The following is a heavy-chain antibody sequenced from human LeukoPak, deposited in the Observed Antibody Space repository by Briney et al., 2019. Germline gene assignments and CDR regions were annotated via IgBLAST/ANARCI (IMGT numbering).Heavy chain of an antibody. CDR1: GFTFSSYG. CDR3: ARASTYYYGSEPFDY. CDR2: IWYDGSNK. J-gene: IGHJ4*02. Sequence: GGSLRLSCAASGFTFSSYGMHWVRQAPGKGLEWVTVIWYDGSNKYYADSVKGRLTISRDNSKNTLYLQMNSLRAEDTAVYYCARASTYYYGSEPFDYWGQGTLVTVSS. D-gene: IGHD3-10*01. V-gene: IGHV3-33*01.